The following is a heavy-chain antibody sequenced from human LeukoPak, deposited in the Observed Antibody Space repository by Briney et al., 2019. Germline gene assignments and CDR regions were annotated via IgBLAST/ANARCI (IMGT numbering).Heavy chain of an antibody. CDR1: GGSISSYY. D-gene: IGHD3-10*01. CDR3: ARSNGVVRGEYFDY. J-gene: IGHJ4*02. CDR2: IYYSGST. Sequence: SETLSLTCTVSGGSISSYYWSWIRQPPGKGLEWIGYIYYSGSTNYNPSLKSRVTISVDTSKNQFSLKLSSVTAADTAVYYCARSNGVVRGEYFDYWGQGTLVTVSS. V-gene: IGHV4-59*12.